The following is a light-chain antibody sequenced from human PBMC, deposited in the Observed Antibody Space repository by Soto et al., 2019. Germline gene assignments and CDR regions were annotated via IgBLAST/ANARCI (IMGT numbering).Light chain of an antibody. CDR2: GAS. J-gene: IGKJ2*01. Sequence: EIVLTQSPGTLSLPPGERAALSCRASQTLDTDYLTWYQHKPGQAPRLLIFGASSRATGIPDRFSGSGSGTEFTLTISSLQSEDFAIYYCQQYNNWPMYTFGQGTKLEIK. V-gene: IGKV3-20*01. CDR3: QQYNNWPMYT. CDR1: QTLDTDY.